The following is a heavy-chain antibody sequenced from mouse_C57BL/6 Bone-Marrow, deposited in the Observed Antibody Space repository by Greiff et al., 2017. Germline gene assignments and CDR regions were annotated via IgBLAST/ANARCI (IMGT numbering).Heavy chain of an antibody. CDR3: TDEGYFDY. V-gene: IGHV6-3*01. CDR2: IRLKSDNYAT. J-gene: IGHJ2*01. CDR1: GFTFSNYW. Sequence: EVKLVESGGGLVQPGGSMKLSCVASGFTFSNYWMYWVRQSPEKGLEWVAQIRLKSDNYATHYAESVKGRFTISRDDSKSSVYLQMNNLRAEDTGIYYCTDEGYFDYWGQGTTLTVSS.